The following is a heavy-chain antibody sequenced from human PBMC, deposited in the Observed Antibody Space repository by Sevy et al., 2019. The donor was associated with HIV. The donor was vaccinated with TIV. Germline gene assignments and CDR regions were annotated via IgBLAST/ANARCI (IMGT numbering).Heavy chain of an antibody. Sequence: GGSLRLSCAASGFTFSSYAMSWVRQAPGKGLEWVSAISGSGGSTYYANTVKGRFTISGVNSKNTLYLQMNSLRAEDTAVYYCAKDPRSPAHVLRFLEWLNWFDPWGQGTLVTVSS. J-gene: IGHJ5*02. CDR1: GFTFSSYA. CDR3: AKDPRSPAHVLRFLEWLNWFDP. V-gene: IGHV3-23*01. CDR2: ISGSGGST. D-gene: IGHD3-3*01.